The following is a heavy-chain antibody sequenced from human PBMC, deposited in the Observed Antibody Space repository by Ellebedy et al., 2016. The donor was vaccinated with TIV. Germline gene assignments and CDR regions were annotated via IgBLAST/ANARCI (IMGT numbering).Heavy chain of an antibody. D-gene: IGHD5-12*01. CDR1: GDMFSSYW. Sequence: GGSLRLSCKNSGDMFSSYWIAWVRQMPGSGLEWMGIVFPGDSDARYSPSFQGRVTMSADRSISTAYLHWSSLKASDTAMYYCARQSGGYHYYYYYGMDVWGQGTTVTVSS. J-gene: IGHJ6*02. V-gene: IGHV5-51*01. CDR2: VFPGDSDA. CDR3: ARQSGGYHYYYYYGMDV.